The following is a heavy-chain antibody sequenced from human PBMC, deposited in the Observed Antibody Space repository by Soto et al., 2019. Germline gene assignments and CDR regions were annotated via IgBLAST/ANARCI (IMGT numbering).Heavy chain of an antibody. CDR1: GGTFSSYT. V-gene: IGHV1-69*02. D-gene: IGHD3-10*01. CDR3: ARAAFGAEWLGELPGDAFAI. CDR2: IIPILGIA. J-gene: IGHJ3*02. Sequence: QVQLVQSGAEVKKPGSSVKVSCKASGGTFSSYTISWVRQAPGQGLEWMGRIIPILGIANYAQKFQGRVTITADKPTSAAYMELSSLRTEDTAVYYCARAAFGAEWLGELPGDAFAIGGQGTMVTVSS.